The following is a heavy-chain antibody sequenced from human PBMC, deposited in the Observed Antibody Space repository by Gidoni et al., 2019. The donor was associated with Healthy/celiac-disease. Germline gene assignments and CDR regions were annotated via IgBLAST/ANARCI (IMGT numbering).Heavy chain of an antibody. V-gene: IGHV1-69*01. J-gene: IGHJ4*02. CDR3: ASKWASPSAPFDY. Sequence: QVQLVQSGAEVKHPGSSVKVSCKASGGTFSSYAISWVRQAPGQGLEWMGGISPIVGTANYAQKFKGRVTMTADESTSTAYRELSSMRSEDTAVYYCASKWASPSAPFDYWGQGTLVTVSS. CDR1: GGTFSSYA. CDR2: ISPIVGTA. D-gene: IGHD2-8*01.